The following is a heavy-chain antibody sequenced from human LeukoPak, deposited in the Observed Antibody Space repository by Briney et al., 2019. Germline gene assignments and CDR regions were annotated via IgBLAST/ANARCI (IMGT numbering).Heavy chain of an antibody. Sequence: ASVKVSCKASGYTFISYGISWVRQAPGQGLEWMGWISAYNGNTNYAQKLQGRVTMTTDTSTSTAYMELRSLRSDDTAVYYCARDTFAIAAATYFQHWGQGTLVTVSS. CDR1: GYTFISYG. D-gene: IGHD6-13*01. J-gene: IGHJ1*01. CDR2: ISAYNGNT. CDR3: ARDTFAIAAATYFQH. V-gene: IGHV1-18*01.